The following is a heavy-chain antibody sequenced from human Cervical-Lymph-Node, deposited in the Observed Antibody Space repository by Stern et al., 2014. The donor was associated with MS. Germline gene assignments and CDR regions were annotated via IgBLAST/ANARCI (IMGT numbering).Heavy chain of an antibody. CDR3: AKWQQLVLAFDI. CDR2: ISYDGSNK. V-gene: IGHV3-30*18. J-gene: IGHJ3*02. Sequence: VHLVESGGGVVQPGRSLRLSCAASGFTFSSYGMHWVRQAPGKGLEWVAVISYDGSNKYYADSVKGRFTISRDNSKNTLYLQMNSLRAEDTAVYYCAKWQQLVLAFDIWGQGTMVTVSS. D-gene: IGHD6-13*01. CDR1: GFTFSSYG.